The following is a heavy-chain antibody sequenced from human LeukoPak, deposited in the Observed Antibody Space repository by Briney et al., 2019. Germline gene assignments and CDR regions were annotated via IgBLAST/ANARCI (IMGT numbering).Heavy chain of an antibody. V-gene: IGHV3-48*01. J-gene: IGHJ4*02. CDR2: ISSSSSNI. CDR1: GFTFSSYS. Sequence: QSGGSLRLSCAASGFTFSSYSMSWVRQAPGKGLEWVSYISSSSSNIYYAHSVKGRFTVSRDNAKNSLHLQMNSLRAEDTAVYYCARDFTVTTASYWGQGTLVTVSS. CDR3: ARDFTVTTASY. D-gene: IGHD4-17*01.